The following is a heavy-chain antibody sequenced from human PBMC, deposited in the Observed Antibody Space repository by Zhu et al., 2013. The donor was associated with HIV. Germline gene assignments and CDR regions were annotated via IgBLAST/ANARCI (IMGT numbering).Heavy chain of an antibody. V-gene: IGHV1-69*01. CDR2: IIPIFGTA. CDR1: GGTFSSYA. D-gene: IGHD1-26*01. CDR3: ASTIVGAITDYYYYGMDV. Sequence: QVQLVQSGAEVKKPGSSVKVSCKASGGTFSSYAISWVRQAPGQGLEWMGGIIPIFGTANYAQKFQGRVTITADESTSTAYMELSSLRSEDTAVYYCASTIVGAITDYYYYGMDVWGQGTTVTVSS. J-gene: IGHJ6*02.